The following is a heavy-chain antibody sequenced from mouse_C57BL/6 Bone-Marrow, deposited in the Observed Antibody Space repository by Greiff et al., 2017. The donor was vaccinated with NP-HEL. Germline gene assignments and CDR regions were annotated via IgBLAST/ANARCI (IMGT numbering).Heavy chain of an antibody. V-gene: IGHV10-1*01. Sequence: EVQLVESGGGLVQPKGSLKLSCAASGFSFNTYAMNWVRQAPGKGLEWVARIRSKSNNYATYYADSVKDRFTISRDDSESMLYLQMNNVKTEDTAMYYCVRGGRDYYFDYWGQGTTLTVSS. CDR3: VRGGRDYYFDY. CDR2: IRSKSNNYAT. D-gene: IGHD3-3*01. J-gene: IGHJ2*01. CDR1: GFSFNTYA.